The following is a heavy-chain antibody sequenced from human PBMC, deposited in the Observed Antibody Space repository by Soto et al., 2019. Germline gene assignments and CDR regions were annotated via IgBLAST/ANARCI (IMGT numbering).Heavy chain of an antibody. CDR2: FYPGDSDT. Sequence: GESLKISCKGSGYAFPSYWIGWVRQTPGKGLEWMGIFYPGDSDTRYSPSFQGQVTISADNSISTTYLQWSSLKASDTATYYCVRRALTFVRGVIRFYHGLDVWGKETIVTVAS. CDR1: GYAFPSYW. V-gene: IGHV5-51*01. J-gene: IGHJ6*01. D-gene: IGHD3-10*01. CDR3: VRRALTFVRGVIRFYHGLDV.